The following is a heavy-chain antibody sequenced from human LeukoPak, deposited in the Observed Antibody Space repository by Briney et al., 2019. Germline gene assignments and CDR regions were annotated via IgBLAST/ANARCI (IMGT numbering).Heavy chain of an antibody. CDR3: ARDGTAAGLYFDL. J-gene: IGHJ4*01. CDR2: IRQDGSEK. Sequence: GGSLRHSCAVSGFTFTDYWMNCVRQAPGKGLEWVASIRQDGSEKTYVDSVKGRFTISRDNTKNSLSLQVNSLRVEDTAVYYCARDGTAAGLYFDLWGQGTLVTVSS. V-gene: IGHV3-7*01. CDR1: GFTFTDYW. D-gene: IGHD6-13*01.